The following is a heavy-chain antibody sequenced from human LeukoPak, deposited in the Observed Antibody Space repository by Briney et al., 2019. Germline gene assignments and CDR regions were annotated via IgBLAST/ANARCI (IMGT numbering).Heavy chain of an antibody. V-gene: IGHV4-59*12. CDR3: AKDRLQFALDY. D-gene: IGHD5-24*01. CDR2: INHSGST. J-gene: IGHJ4*02. Sequence: SETLSLTCTVSGGCISSYYWSWIRQPPGKGLEWIGEINHSGSTNYNPSLKSRVTISVDTSKNQFSLKLSSVTAADTAVYYCAKDRLQFALDYWGQGTLVTVSS. CDR1: GGCISSYY.